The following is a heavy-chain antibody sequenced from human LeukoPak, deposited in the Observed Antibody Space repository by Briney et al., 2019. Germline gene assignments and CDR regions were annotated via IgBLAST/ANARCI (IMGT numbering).Heavy chain of an antibody. CDR1: GFTFSTSW. D-gene: IGHD2-21*02. Sequence: GGSLRLSCVGSGFTFSTSWMHWVRQAPGKGPEYVAYINQDGSESNYVDSVKGRFTLSRDNTRNSLFLKMYRLREEDSDIYYCARWAGRCGGDCQSEDPWGLGTLVIVSS. CDR3: ARWAGRCGGDCQSEDP. J-gene: IGHJ5*02. V-gene: IGHV3-7*01. CDR2: INQDGSES.